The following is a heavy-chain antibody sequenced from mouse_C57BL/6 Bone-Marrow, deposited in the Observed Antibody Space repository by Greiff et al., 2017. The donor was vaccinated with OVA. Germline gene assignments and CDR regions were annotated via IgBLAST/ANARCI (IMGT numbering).Heavy chain of an antibody. V-gene: IGHV1-81*01. CDR1: GYTFTSYG. CDR3: GYDYPCAMDY. CDR2: IYPRSGNT. J-gene: IGHJ4*01. Sequence: VKLMESGAELARPGASVKLSCKASGYTFTSYGISWVKQRTGQGLEWIGEIYPRSGNTYYNEKFKGKATLTADKSSSTAYMELRSLTSEDSAVYVCGYDYPCAMDYWGQGTSVTVSS. D-gene: IGHD2-4*01.